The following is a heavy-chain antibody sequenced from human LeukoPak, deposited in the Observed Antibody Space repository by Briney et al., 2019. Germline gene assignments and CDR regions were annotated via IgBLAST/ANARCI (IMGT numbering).Heavy chain of an antibody. V-gene: IGHV3-48*03. D-gene: IGHD6-6*01. Sequence: GGSLRLSCAASGFTFSSYEMIWVRQAPGKGLEWLSSINRGGSPIYYADSVRGRFTTSRDNAKKSLYLQMNSLRAEDTAVYYCARDFSSSSRRLDVWGKGTTVTVSS. CDR3: ARDFSSSSRRLDV. CDR1: GFTFSSYE. CDR2: INRGGSPI. J-gene: IGHJ6*04.